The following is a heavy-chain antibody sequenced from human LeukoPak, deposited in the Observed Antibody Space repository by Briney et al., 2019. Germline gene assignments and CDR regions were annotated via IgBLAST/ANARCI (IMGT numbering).Heavy chain of an antibody. Sequence: SGGSLRLSCAASGITVGNNYFSWVRQAPGKGLEWVALIYSVGSTVYADSVKGRFTISRGSSRNTLLLQMNSLRPEDTAVYHCTRNRPETPLGYWGQGTLVTVSS. CDR2: IYSVGST. CDR1: GITVGNNY. V-gene: IGHV3-53*01. J-gene: IGHJ4*02. CDR3: TRNRPETPLGY. D-gene: IGHD1-14*01.